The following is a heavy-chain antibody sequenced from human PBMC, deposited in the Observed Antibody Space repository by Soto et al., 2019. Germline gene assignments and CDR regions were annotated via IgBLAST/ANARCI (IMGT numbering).Heavy chain of an antibody. CDR3: ARHSYGTTNDF. CDR1: GGSISTYY. Sequence: SETLSLTCTVSGGSISTYYWSWIRQPPGKGLEWIGYIYYSGSTNYNPSLKSRVTISVDTSKNQFSLKLSSVTAADTAVYYCARHSYGTTNDFWGQGTLVTVSS. J-gene: IGHJ4*02. D-gene: IGHD4-17*01. V-gene: IGHV4-59*08. CDR2: IYYSGST.